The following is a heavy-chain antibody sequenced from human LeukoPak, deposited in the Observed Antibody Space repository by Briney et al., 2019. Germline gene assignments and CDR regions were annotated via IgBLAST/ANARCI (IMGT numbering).Heavy chain of an antibody. CDR3: AISTGTDAFGI. CDR2: INHSGST. CDR1: GGSFSGYY. D-gene: IGHD1/OR15-1a*01. V-gene: IGHV4-34*01. J-gene: IGHJ3*02. Sequence: SETLSLTCAVYGGSFSGYYWSWIRQPPGKGLEWIGEINHSGSTNYNPSLKSRVTISVDTSKNQFSLKLSSVTAADTAVYYCAISTGTDAFGIWGQGTMVTVSS.